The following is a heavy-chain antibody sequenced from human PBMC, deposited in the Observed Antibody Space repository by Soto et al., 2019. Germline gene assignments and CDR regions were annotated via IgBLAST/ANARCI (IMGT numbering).Heavy chain of an antibody. CDR3: ARELAVDGTLGY. CDR2: INAGNGNT. Sequence: QVQLVQSGAEVKKPGASVKVSCKASGYTFTSYAMHWVRQAPGQRLEWMGWINAGNGNTKYSQKFQVRVTIPRDTSASTAYMEMSSLRSEDTAVYYCARELAVDGTLGYWGQGTLVTVSS. CDR1: GYTFTSYA. D-gene: IGHD6-19*01. J-gene: IGHJ4*02. V-gene: IGHV1-3*01.